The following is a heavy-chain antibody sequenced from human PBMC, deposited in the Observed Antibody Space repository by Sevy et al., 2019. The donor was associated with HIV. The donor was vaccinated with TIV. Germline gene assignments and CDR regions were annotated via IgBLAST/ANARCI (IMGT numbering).Heavy chain of an antibody. CDR2: IYPGDSDT. Sequence: GESLKISCKGSGYSFTSYWIGWVRQMPGKGLEWMGIIYPGDSDTRYSPSFQGQVTISADKAISTAYLQWSSLKASDTAMYYCARHTVQHCSSNSCYRPSDRFFDYWGQGTLVTVSS. CDR3: ARHTVQHCSSNSCYRPSDRFFDY. V-gene: IGHV5-51*01. J-gene: IGHJ4*02. D-gene: IGHD2-2*01. CDR1: GYSFTSYW.